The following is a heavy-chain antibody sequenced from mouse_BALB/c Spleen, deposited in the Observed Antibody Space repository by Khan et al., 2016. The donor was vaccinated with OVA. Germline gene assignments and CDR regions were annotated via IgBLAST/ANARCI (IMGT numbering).Heavy chain of an antibody. D-gene: IGHD2-4*01. V-gene: IGHV1S29*02. Sequence: VQLQQSGPELVKPGASVKISCKASGYTFTDYNMHWVKQSHGKSLDWIGYIYPYNGGTGYTQKFKSKATLTVDNSSSTAYMELRSLTSEDSAVYYCARSRGPGYDYCFDYWGQGTTLTVSS. CDR2: IYPYNGGT. CDR1: GYTFTDYN. CDR3: ARSRGPGYDYCFDY. J-gene: IGHJ2*01.